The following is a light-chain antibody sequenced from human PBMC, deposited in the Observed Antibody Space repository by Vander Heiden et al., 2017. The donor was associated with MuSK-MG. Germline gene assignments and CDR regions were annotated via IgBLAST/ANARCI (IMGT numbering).Light chain of an antibody. CDR2: VAS. J-gene: IGKJ2*01. CDR1: QSIGTT. V-gene: IGKV6D-21*02. CDR3: QQTNSLAYT. Sequence: EIVLTQSPDFQSVTPKDKVTITCRASQSIGTTLHWYQQKPEQSPKLLIRVASQSISGVPSRFSGSGSGTHFTLTINSLEPEDAAAYFCQQTNSLAYTFGPGTKMEIK.